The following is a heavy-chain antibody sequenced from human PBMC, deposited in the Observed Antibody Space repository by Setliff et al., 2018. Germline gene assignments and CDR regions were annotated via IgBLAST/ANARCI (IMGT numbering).Heavy chain of an antibody. CDR1: GFSFSSYW. CDR3: ATNPRYTNSQLDY. V-gene: IGHV3-7*01. J-gene: IGHJ4*02. Sequence: GGSLRLSCAASGFSFSSYWMSWVRQAPGKGLEWVANINAHGSSKYYVDSVKGRFTISRDNAKNSLYLQMNSLRAEDTAVYYCATNPRYTNSQLDYWGPGTLVTVSS. CDR2: INAHGSSK. D-gene: IGHD6-6*01.